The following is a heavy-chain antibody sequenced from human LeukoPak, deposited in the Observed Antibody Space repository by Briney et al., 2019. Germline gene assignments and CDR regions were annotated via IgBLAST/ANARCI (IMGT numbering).Heavy chain of an antibody. CDR1: GGSISSDY. Sequence: SETLSLTCTVSGGSISSDYWSWIRQPPGKGLEWIGYIYHSGSTYYNPSLKSRVTISVDRSKNQFSLKLSSVTAADTAVYYCARDFNWARYFDLWGRGTLVTVSS. CDR3: ARDFNWARYFDL. D-gene: IGHD7-27*01. J-gene: IGHJ2*01. CDR2: IYHSGST. V-gene: IGHV4-59*12.